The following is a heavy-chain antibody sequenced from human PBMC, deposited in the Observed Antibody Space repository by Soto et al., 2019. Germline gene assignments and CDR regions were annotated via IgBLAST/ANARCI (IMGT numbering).Heavy chain of an antibody. Sequence: QVQLQESGPGLVKPSQTLSLTCTVSGGSISSGDYYWSWIRQPPGKGLEWIAYIYYSGNTFYNPSLKSRVAISVDTSKNQFSLRLSSLTAADTAVYYCARVPSCSGDSCYPGYFDYWGQGTLVTVSS. J-gene: IGHJ4*02. CDR2: IYYSGNT. CDR3: ARVPSCSGDSCYPGYFDY. D-gene: IGHD2-15*01. V-gene: IGHV4-30-4*01. CDR1: GGSISSGDYY.